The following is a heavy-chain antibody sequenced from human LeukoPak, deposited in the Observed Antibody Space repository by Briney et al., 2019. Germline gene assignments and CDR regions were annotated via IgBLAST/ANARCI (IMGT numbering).Heavy chain of an antibody. CDR2: ISSSGSTI. V-gene: IGHV3-48*03. D-gene: IGHD2-21*01. CDR1: GFTFSRYE. Sequence: PGGSLRLSCAASGFTFSRYEMNWVRQAPGKGLEWVSYISSSGSTIYYADSVKGRFTISRDNAKNSLYLQMNSLRAEDTAVYYCAREMTLWHDAFDTWGQGTMVTVSS. CDR3: AREMTLWHDAFDT. J-gene: IGHJ3*02.